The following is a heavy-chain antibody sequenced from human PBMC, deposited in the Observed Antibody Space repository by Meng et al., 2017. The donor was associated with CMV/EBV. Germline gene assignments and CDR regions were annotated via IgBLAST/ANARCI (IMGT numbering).Heavy chain of an antibody. CDR2: INPSGGST. V-gene: IGHV1-46*01. CDR3: AREEGIAARSDWFDP. Sequence: QVKLVQCGAEVKKPGASLKVSCKASGYTFTSYYMHWVRQAPGQGLEWMGIINPSGGSTSYAQKFQGRVTMTRDTSTSTVYMELSSLRSEDTAVYYCAREEGIAARSDWFDPWGQGTLVTVSS. D-gene: IGHD6-6*01. J-gene: IGHJ5*02. CDR1: GYTFTSYY.